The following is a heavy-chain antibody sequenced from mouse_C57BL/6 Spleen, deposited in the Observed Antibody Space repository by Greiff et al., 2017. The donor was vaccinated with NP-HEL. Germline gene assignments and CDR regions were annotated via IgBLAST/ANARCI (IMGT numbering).Heavy chain of an antibody. V-gene: IGHV5-12*01. CDR2: ISNGGGST. Sequence: EVKVVESGGGLVQPGGSLKLSCAASGFTFSDYYMYWVRQTPEKRLEWVAYISNGGGSTYYPDTVKGRFTISRDNAKNTLYLQMSRLKSEDTAMYYCARPITTVVATEGYWGQGTTLTVSS. CDR1: GFTFSDYY. D-gene: IGHD1-1*01. CDR3: ARPITTVVATEGY. J-gene: IGHJ2*01.